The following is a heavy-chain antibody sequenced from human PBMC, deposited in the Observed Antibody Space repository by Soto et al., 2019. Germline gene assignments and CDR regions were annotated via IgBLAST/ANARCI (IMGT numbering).Heavy chain of an antibody. J-gene: IGHJ4*02. CDR3: AKNQERELPRVLDF. CDR1: GLTFSNYA. CDR2: MRGSSSTT. V-gene: IGHV3-23*01. D-gene: IGHD1-7*01. Sequence: EVRLLESGGGLVKPGGSLRLSCATSGLTFSNYAMSWVRQAPGGGLEWVSSMRGSSSTTYYADSVKGRFTISRDRSKNTLYLQMSSLRAEDPALYYCAKNQERELPRVLDFWGQGTLVTVSS.